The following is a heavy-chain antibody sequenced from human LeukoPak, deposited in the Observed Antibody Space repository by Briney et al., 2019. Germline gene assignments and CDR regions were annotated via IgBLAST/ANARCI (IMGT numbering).Heavy chain of an antibody. CDR1: GGSFSGYY. D-gene: IGHD6-13*01. CDR2: INHSGST. CDR3: AREMAAAAGFTFDP. Sequence: PSETLSLTCAVYGGSFSGYYWSWIRQPPGKGLEWIGEINHSGSTNYNPSLKSRVTISVDTSKNQFSLKLSSVTAADTAVYYCAREMAAAAGFTFDPWGQGTLVTVSS. V-gene: IGHV4-34*01. J-gene: IGHJ5*02.